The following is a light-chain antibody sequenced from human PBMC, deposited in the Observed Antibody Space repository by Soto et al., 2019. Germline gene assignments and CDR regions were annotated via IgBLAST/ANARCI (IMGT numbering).Light chain of an antibody. J-gene: IGLJ2*01. CDR1: SSDVGGYKY. V-gene: IGLV2-14*01. CDR3: TSYTSSGIHVL. Sequence: QSALTQPASVSGSPGQSITISCTGSSSDVGGYKYVSWYQHHPGKAPKLMIYEVTNRPSGISDRFSGSKSDNTASLTISGLQAEDEAEYYCTSYTSSGIHVLFGGGTKLTVL. CDR2: EVT.